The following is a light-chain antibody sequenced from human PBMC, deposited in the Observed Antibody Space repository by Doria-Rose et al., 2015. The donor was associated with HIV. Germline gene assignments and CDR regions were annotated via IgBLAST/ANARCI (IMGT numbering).Light chain of an antibody. V-gene: IGKV1-5*03. Sequence: DIRMTQSPSTLSASVGDRVTITCRASQSTSSWLAWYQQKPGKAPKLLIYEASTLQSGVPSRFSGIGSGTEFTLTISSLQPDDFATYYCQQYHNYPRTFGQGTKVEI. CDR3: QQYHNYPRT. CDR2: EAS. CDR1: QSTSSW. J-gene: IGKJ1*01.